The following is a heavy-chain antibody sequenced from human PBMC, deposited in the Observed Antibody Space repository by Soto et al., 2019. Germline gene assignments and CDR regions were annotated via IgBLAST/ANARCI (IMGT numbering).Heavy chain of an antibody. J-gene: IGHJ6*02. V-gene: IGHV3-30-3*01. CDR3: ARGLLWFGALFSPAYGMDV. CDR2: ISYDGSNK. D-gene: IGHD3-10*01. CDR1: GFTFSSYA. Sequence: GGSLRLSCAAFGFTFSSYAMHWVRQAPGKGLEWVAVISYDGSNKYYADSVKGRFTISRDNSKNTLYLQMNSLRAEDTAVYYCARGLLWFGALFSPAYGMDVWGQGTTVTV.